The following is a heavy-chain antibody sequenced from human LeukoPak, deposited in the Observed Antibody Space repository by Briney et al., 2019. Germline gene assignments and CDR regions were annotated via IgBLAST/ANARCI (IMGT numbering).Heavy chain of an antibody. V-gene: IGHV4-59*08. CDR3: ARHYNGMYFQH. J-gene: IGHJ1*01. Sequence: SETLSLTCTVSGGSLSSYYWTWIRQPPGKGLEWIGYIYSSGSTNYNPSLKGRVTISLDTSKNQFSLRLMSVTAADRAMYYCARHYNGMYFQHWGQGTLVTVSS. CDR2: IYSSGST. D-gene: IGHD1-14*01. CDR1: GGSLSSYY.